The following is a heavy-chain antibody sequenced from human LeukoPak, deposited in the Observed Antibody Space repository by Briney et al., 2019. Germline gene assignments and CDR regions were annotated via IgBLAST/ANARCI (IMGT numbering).Heavy chain of an antibody. D-gene: IGHD1-26*01. Sequence: SETLSLTCTVSGGSISSSSYYWGWIRQPPGKGLEWIGSIYYSGSTYYNPSLKSRVTISVDTSKNQFSLKLSSVTAADTAVYYCAKDISTKSGSYRAEYFQHWGQGTLVTVSS. CDR3: AKDISTKSGSYRAEYFQH. V-gene: IGHV4-39*07. CDR1: GGSISSSSYY. CDR2: IYYSGST. J-gene: IGHJ1*01.